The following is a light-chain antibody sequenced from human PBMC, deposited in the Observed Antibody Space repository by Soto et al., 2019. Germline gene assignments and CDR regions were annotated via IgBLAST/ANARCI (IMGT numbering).Light chain of an antibody. J-gene: IGLJ1*01. CDR2: KDS. Sequence: YELTQPPSGSVSPGQTARITCSGDALPKQYAYWYQQKPGQAPVLVIYKDSERPSGIPERFSGSSSGTTVTLTISGVQAEDEADYYCQSADSSGTHYVFGTGTKVTVL. CDR3: QSADSSGTHYV. CDR1: ALPKQY. V-gene: IGLV3-25*02.